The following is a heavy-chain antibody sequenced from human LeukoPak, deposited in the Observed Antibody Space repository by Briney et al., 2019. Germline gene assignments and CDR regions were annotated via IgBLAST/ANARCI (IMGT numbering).Heavy chain of an antibody. CDR3: ARDLSVGSAGDY. D-gene: IGHD6-19*01. CDR1: GYTFTIYY. V-gene: IGHV1-46*01. J-gene: IGHJ4*02. Sequence: ASVKVSCKASGYTFTIYYMHWVRQAPGQGLEWMGIINPSGGSTSYAQKFQGRVTMTRDTSTSTVYMELSSLRSEDTAVHYCARDLSVGSAGDYWGQGTLVTVSS. CDR2: INPSGGST.